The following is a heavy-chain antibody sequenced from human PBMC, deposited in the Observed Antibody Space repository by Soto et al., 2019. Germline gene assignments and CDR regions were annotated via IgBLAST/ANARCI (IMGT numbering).Heavy chain of an antibody. CDR2: INHSGST. CDR1: GVSFSGYY. CDR3: ARGSITMVRGVHYYYYGMDV. Sequence: QVQLQQWGAGLLKPSETLSLTCAVYGVSFSGYYWSWIRQPPGKGLEWIGEINHSGSTNYNPSLNSRVTISVDTSKNQFSLKLSSVTAADTAVYYCARGSITMVRGVHYYYYGMDVWGQGTTVTVSS. V-gene: IGHV4-34*01. D-gene: IGHD3-10*01. J-gene: IGHJ6*02.